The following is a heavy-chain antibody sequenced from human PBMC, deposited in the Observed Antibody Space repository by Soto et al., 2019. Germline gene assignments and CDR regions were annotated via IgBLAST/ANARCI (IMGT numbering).Heavy chain of an antibody. J-gene: IGHJ6*02. CDR2: IYPGDSDT. Sequence: PGESLKISCKGSGYSFTSYWIGWVRQMPGKGLEWMGIIYPGDSDTRYSPSFQGQVTISADKSISTAYLQWSSLKASDTAMYYCARIKGLELHSLDYYYYYGMDVWGQGTTVTVSS. D-gene: IGHD1-7*01. CDR3: ARIKGLELHSLDYYYYYGMDV. CDR1: GYSFTSYW. V-gene: IGHV5-51*01.